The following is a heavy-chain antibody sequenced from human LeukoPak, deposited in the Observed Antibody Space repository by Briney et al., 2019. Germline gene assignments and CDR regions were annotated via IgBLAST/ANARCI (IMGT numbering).Heavy chain of an antibody. CDR1: GGIFSSYA. CDR2: IIPIFGTA. D-gene: IGHD3-22*01. J-gene: IGHJ4*02. Sequence: ASVKVSCKASGGIFSSYAISWVRQAPGQGLEWMGRIIPIFGTANYAQKFQGRVTITTDESTSTAYMELSSLRSEDTAVYYCASRLYYDSSGQNDYWGQGTLVTVSS. CDR3: ASRLYYDSSGQNDY. V-gene: IGHV1-69*05.